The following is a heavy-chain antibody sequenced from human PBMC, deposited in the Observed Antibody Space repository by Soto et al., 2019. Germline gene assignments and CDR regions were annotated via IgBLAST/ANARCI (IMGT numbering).Heavy chain of an antibody. CDR3: AREVTMVRGVTAYWFDP. D-gene: IGHD3-10*01. CDR2: IYYSGST. CDR1: GGSISSYY. V-gene: IGHV4-59*12. Sequence: SETLSLTCTVSGGSISSYYWSWIRQPPGKGLEWIGYIYYSGSTNYNPSLKSRVTISVDTSKNQFSLKLSSVTAADTAVYYCAREVTMVRGVTAYWFDPWGQGTLVTVSS. J-gene: IGHJ5*02.